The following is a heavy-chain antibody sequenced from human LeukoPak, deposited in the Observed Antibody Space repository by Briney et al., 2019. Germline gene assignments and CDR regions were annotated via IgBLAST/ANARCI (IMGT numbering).Heavy chain of an antibody. V-gene: IGHV3-11*01. CDR1: GFTFSDYY. CDR2: ISSSGSTT. J-gene: IGHJ4*02. CDR3: AKGSRAMVRGVTDY. Sequence: GGSLRLSCAASGFTFSDYYMSWIRQAPGKGLEWVSYISSSGSTTYYADSVKGRFTISRDNSKNTLYLQMNSLRAEDTAVYYCAKGSRAMVRGVTDYWGQGTLVTVSS. D-gene: IGHD3-10*01.